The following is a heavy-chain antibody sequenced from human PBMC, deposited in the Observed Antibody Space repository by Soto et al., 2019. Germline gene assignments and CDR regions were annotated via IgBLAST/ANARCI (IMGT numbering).Heavy chain of an antibody. D-gene: IGHD2-2*01. V-gene: IGHV1-3*01. CDR3: ARERAVVPAATPHWFDP. J-gene: IGHJ5*02. CDR1: GYTFTSYA. CDR2: INAGNGNT. Sequence: ASVKVSCKASGYTFTSYAMHWVRQAPGQRLEWMGWINAGNGNTKYSQKFQGRVTITRDTSASTAYMELSSLRSEDTAVYYCARERAVVPAATPHWFDPWGQGTLVTVSS.